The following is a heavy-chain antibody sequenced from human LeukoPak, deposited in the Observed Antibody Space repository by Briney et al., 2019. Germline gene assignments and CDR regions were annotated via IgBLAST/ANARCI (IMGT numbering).Heavy chain of an antibody. CDR1: GFTFSDYY. V-gene: IGHV3-11*01. J-gene: IGHJ4*02. Sequence: GGSLRLSCAASGFTFSDYYMSWVRQAPGKGLEWVSYIGSSGSTIYYADSVKGRFTISRDNAKNSLYLQMNSLRAEDTAVYYCARAMVYYDILTGYYEFDYWGQGTLVTVSS. CDR2: IGSSGSTI. CDR3: ARAMVYYDILTGYYEFDY. D-gene: IGHD3-9*01.